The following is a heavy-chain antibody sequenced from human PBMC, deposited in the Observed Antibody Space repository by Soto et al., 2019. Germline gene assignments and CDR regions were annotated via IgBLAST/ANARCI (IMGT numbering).Heavy chain of an antibody. Sequence: SETLSLTCDVSGVSISSGNWWSWVRQPPGKGLEWIAEVYNDGSANYHPSLESRATISVDTSKNQFSLKLSSVSAADTALYYCARCSLVVVPAPGFDPWGLGILVTVSS. J-gene: IGHJ5*02. CDR1: GVSISSGNW. CDR2: VYNDGSA. V-gene: IGHV4-4*02. D-gene: IGHD2-2*01. CDR3: ARCSLVVVPAPGFDP.